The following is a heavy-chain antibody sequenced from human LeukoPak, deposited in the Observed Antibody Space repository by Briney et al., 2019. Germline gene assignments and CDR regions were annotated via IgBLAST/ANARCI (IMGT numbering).Heavy chain of an antibody. CDR3: AKSNGYGLIDI. V-gene: IGHV4-38-2*02. J-gene: IGHJ3*02. D-gene: IGHD3-22*01. CDR2: IFYSGST. Sequence: SETLSLTCSVSGYSISSGNYWGWIRQPPGKALEWIGNIFYSGSTYYSPSLKSRVTISLDTSRNQFSLKLNSVTAADTAVYYCAKSNGYGLIDIWGQGTMVTVSS. CDR1: GYSISSGNY.